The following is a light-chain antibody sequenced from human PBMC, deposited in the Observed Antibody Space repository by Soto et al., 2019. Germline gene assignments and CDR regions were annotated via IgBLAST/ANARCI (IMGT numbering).Light chain of an antibody. CDR2: DAS. Sequence: EIVLTQSPATLSLSPGERATLSCRASQSISTYLAWYHQKPGQPPRLLIYDASNRATGIPARFSGSGSGTDFTLTISSLEPEDFAVYYCQQRSNWPMYTFGQGTKLEIK. CDR3: QQRSNWPMYT. CDR1: QSISTY. J-gene: IGKJ2*01. V-gene: IGKV3-11*01.